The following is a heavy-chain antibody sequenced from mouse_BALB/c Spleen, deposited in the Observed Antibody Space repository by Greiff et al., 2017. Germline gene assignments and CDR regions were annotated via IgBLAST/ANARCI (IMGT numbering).Heavy chain of an antibody. D-gene: IGHD4-1*01. Sequence: QVHVKQSGAELVRPGSSVKISCKASGYAFSSYWMNWVKQRPGQGLEWIGQIYPGDGDTNYNGKFKGKATLTADKSSSTAYMQLSSLTSEDSAVYFCAREDSSWDFDYWGQGTTLTVSS. CDR3: AREDSSWDFDY. CDR1: GYAFSSYW. V-gene: IGHV1-80*01. CDR2: IYPGDGDT. J-gene: IGHJ2*01.